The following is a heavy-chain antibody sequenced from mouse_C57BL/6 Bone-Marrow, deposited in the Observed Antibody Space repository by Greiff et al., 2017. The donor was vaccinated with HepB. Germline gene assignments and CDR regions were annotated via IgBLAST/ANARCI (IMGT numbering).Heavy chain of an antibody. J-gene: IGHJ1*03. CDR2: IDPSDSYT. V-gene: IGHV1-50*01. CDR1: GYTFTSYW. D-gene: IGHD1-1*01. CDR3: ANNYYGSSYRV. Sequence: QVQLKQPGAELVKPGASVKLSCKASGYTFTSYWMQWVKQRPGQGLEWIGEIDPSDSYTNYNQKFKGKATLTVDTSSSTAYMQLSSLTSEDSAVYYCANNYYGSSYRVWGTGTTVTVSS.